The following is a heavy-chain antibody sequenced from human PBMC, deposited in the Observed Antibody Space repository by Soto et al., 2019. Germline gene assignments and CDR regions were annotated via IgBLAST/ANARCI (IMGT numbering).Heavy chain of an antibody. V-gene: IGHV4-30-4*01. CDR2: IYYSGST. J-gene: IGHJ4*02. CDR3: ARVDVRVSARRYFDY. Sequence: SETLSLTCTVSGGSINSGDYYWSWIRQPPGKGLEWFGYIYYSGSTYYNPSLKSRVTISIDMSKNRFSLKLSSVTAADTAIYYCARVDVRVSARRYFDYWGQGTLVTVSS. CDR1: GGSINSGDYY. D-gene: IGHD6-6*01.